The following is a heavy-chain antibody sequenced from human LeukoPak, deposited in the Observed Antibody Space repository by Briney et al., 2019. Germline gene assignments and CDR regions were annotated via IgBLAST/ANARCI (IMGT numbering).Heavy chain of an antibody. Sequence: SETLSLTCTVSGGSISSYYWSWIRQPPGKGLEWIGYIYYSGSTNYNPSLKSRVTISVDTSKNQFSLKLSSVTAADTAVYYCAREKGGSYFGDAFDIWGQGTMVTVSS. CDR2: IYYSGST. J-gene: IGHJ3*02. V-gene: IGHV4-59*12. CDR3: AREKGGSYFGDAFDI. CDR1: GGSISSYY. D-gene: IGHD1-26*01.